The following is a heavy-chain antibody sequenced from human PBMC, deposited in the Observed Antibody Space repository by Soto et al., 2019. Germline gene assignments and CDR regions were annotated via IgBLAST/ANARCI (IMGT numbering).Heavy chain of an antibody. CDR3: ARGGGYAKIDY. CDR2: IYYSGST. Sequence: PSETLSLTCTVSGGSISSYYWSWIRQPPGKGLEWIGYIYYSGSTNYNPSLESRVTTSVDTSKNQFSLKLSSVTAADTAVYYCARGGGYAKIDYWGQGTLVTVSS. V-gene: IGHV4-59*01. D-gene: IGHD5-12*01. CDR1: GGSISSYY. J-gene: IGHJ4*02.